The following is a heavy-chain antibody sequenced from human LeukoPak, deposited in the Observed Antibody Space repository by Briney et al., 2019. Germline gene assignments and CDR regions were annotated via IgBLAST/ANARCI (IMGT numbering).Heavy chain of an antibody. Sequence: SETLSLTCSVSSGSIMYYYWSWVRQSPGQGLEWSGYVYYTGSTNYNPSLRSRVTMSVDTSKNQFSLNLTSVTAADTAVYYCARLGSYHDVLGQGTTVTVSS. J-gene: IGHJ6*02. CDR2: VYYTGST. CDR1: SGSIMYYY. V-gene: IGHV4-59*01. D-gene: IGHD1-26*01. CDR3: ARLGSYHDV.